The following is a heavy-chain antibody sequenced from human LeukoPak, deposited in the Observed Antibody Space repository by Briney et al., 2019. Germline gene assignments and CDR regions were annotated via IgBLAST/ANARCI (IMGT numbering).Heavy chain of an antibody. Sequence: PSETLSLTCAVYGGSFSGYYWSWIRQPPGKGLEWIGEINHSGGTNYNPSLKSRVTISVDTSKNQFSLKLSSVTAADTAVYYCAGGRRGSSSWPNWGQGTLVTVSS. CDR2: INHSGGT. D-gene: IGHD6-13*01. J-gene: IGHJ1*01. CDR3: AGGRRGSSSWPN. V-gene: IGHV4-34*01. CDR1: GGSFSGYY.